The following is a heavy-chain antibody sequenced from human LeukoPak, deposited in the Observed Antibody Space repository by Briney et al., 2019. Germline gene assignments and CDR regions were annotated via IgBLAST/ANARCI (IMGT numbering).Heavy chain of an antibody. J-gene: IGHJ5*02. D-gene: IGHD5-24*01. CDR3: ARDVEMATISNWFDP. CDR2: MYYSGST. V-gene: IGHV4-39*07. CDR1: GGSISSSSYY. Sequence: SETLSLTCTVSGGSISSSSYYWGWIRQPPGKGLEWIGSMYYSGSTYYNPSLKSRVTISVDTSKNQFSLKLSSVTAADTAVYYCARDVEMATISNWFDPWGQGTLVTVSS.